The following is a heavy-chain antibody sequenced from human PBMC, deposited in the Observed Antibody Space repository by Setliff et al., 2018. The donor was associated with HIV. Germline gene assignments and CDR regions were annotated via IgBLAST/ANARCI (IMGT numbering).Heavy chain of an antibody. D-gene: IGHD5-18*01. CDR2: INHSGST. CDR1: GGSFSGYY. CDR3: VRVDPPYSYGGWFDP. V-gene: IGHV4-34*01. J-gene: IGHJ5*02. Sequence: PSETLSLTCAVYGGSFSGYYWSWIRQPPGKGLEWIGEINHSGSTNYNPSLKSRVTISADTSKNQFSLKLSSVTAADTAVYYCVRVDPPYSYGGWFDPWGQGTLVTVSS.